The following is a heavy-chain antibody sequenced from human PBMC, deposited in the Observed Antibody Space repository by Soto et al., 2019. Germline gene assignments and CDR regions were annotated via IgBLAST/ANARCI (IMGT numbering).Heavy chain of an antibody. J-gene: IGHJ4*02. D-gene: IGHD2-2*01. CDR3: ARDQGRSITCQLDY. V-gene: IGHV3-23*01. Sequence: PGGSLRLSCAASGFTFSSYGFSWVRRAPGKGLEWVSTLSTSGGTYYADSVKGRFTISRDNMLYLQMNSLRAEDTAVYYCARDQGRSITCQLDYWGQGTLVTVSS. CDR2: LSTSGGT. CDR1: GFTFSSYG.